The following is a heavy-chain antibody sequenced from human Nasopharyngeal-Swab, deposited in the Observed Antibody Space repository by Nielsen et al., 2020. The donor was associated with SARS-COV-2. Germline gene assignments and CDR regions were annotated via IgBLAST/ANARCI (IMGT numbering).Heavy chain of an antibody. Sequence: GGSLRLSCAASGFTFSSYAMSWVRQAPGKGLEWVSAISGSGGSTYYADSVKGRFTISRDNSKNTLYLQMNSLRAVDTAVYYCAKDLSLVVITTPNYWGQGTLATVSS. CDR2: ISGSGGST. J-gene: IGHJ4*02. CDR1: GFTFSSYA. D-gene: IGHD3-22*01. V-gene: IGHV3-23*01. CDR3: AKDLSLVVITTPNY.